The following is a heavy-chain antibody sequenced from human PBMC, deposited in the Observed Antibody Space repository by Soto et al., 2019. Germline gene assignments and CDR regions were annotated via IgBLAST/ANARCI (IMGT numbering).Heavy chain of an antibody. CDR1: GFTFSSYW. CDR3: ARRWEYLYMDV. V-gene: IGHV3-74*03. D-gene: IGHD1-26*01. J-gene: IGHJ6*03. CDR2: INTDGTSP. Sequence: EVQLVESGGALVQPGGSLRLSCAASGFTFSSYWMHWVRQAPGKGLVWVSRINTDGTSPKYADSVKGRFTISRDNAKNTLYLQMNSLRDEDTAVYYCARRWEYLYMDVWGKGTTVTVSS.